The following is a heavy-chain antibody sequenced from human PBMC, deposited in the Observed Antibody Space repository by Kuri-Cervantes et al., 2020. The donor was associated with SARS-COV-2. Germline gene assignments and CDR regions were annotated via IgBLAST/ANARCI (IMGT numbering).Heavy chain of an antibody. D-gene: IGHD4-23*01. Sequence: ESLKISCAVYGGSFSGYYWSWIRQPPGKGLEWIGEINHSGSTNYNPSLKSRVTISVDTSKNQFSLKLSSVTAEDTAVYCCATLDGMDVWGQGTRSPSP. V-gene: IGHV4-34*01. CDR2: INHSGST. J-gene: IGHJ6*02. CDR3: ATLDGMDV. CDR1: GGSFSGYY.